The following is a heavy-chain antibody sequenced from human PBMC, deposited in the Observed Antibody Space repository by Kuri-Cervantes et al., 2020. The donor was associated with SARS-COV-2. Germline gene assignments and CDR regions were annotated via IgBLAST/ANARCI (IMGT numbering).Heavy chain of an antibody. J-gene: IGHJ4*02. Sequence: SVKVSCKASGGTFSSYAISWVRQAPGQGLEWMGGIIPIFGTANYAQKFQGRVTITADESTSTAYMELRSLTSDDTAIYYCARGIQFWKYVDHWGQGTLVTVSS. D-gene: IGHD3-3*01. CDR3: ARGIQFWKYVDH. V-gene: IGHV1-69*13. CDR1: GGTFSSYA. CDR2: IIPIFGTA.